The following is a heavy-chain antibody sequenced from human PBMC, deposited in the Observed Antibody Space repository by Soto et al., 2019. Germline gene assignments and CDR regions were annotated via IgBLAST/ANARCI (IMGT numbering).Heavy chain of an antibody. V-gene: IGHV5-51*01. Sequence: GESLKISCKGSGYSFTSYWIGWVRQMPGKGLEWMGIIYPGDSDTRYSPSFQGQVTISADKSISTAYLQWSSLKAPDTAMYYCASNIAYSRPVDAFDIWGPGTMVTVSS. CDR3: ASNIAYSRPVDAFDI. D-gene: IGHD6-13*01. J-gene: IGHJ3*02. CDR2: IYPGDSDT. CDR1: GYSFTSYW.